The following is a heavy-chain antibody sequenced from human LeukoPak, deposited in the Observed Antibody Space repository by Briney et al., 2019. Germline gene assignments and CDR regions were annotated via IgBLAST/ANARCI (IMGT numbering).Heavy chain of an antibody. Sequence: GRSLRLSCAASGFTFDDYAMHWVRQAPGKGLEWVSGISWNSGSIGYADSVKGRFTIFRDNAKNSLYLQMNSLRAEDTALYYCAKGTLEKFQLLWDYWGQGTLVTVSS. J-gene: IGHJ4*02. CDR1: GFTFDDYA. CDR2: ISWNSGSI. D-gene: IGHD2-2*01. V-gene: IGHV3-9*01. CDR3: AKGTLEKFQLLWDY.